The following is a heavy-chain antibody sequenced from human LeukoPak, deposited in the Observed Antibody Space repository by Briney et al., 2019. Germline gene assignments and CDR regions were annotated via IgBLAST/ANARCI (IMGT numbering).Heavy chain of an antibody. CDR3: ARAVYYDFLFDY. Sequence: ASVKASCKASGYTFTSYGISWVRQAPGQGLEWMGWISAYNGNTNYAQKLQGRVTMTTDTSTSTAYMELRSLRSDDTAVYYCARAVYYDFLFDYWGQGTLVTVSS. J-gene: IGHJ4*02. CDR2: ISAYNGNT. D-gene: IGHD3-3*01. V-gene: IGHV1-18*01. CDR1: GYTFTSYG.